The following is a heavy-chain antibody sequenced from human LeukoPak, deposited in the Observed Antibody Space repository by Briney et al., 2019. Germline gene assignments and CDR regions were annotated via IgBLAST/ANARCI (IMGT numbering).Heavy chain of an antibody. CDR2: MNPNSGNT. Sequence: GASVKVSCKASGYTFTSYDIKWVRQATGQGLEWMGWMNPNSGNTGYAQKFQGRVTMTRNTSISTAYMELSSLRSEDTAVYYCARGLWYYDSSGYYSHYYYYMDVWGKGTTVTVSS. D-gene: IGHD3-22*01. J-gene: IGHJ6*03. CDR1: GYTFTSYD. V-gene: IGHV1-8*01. CDR3: ARGLWYYDSSGYYSHYYYYMDV.